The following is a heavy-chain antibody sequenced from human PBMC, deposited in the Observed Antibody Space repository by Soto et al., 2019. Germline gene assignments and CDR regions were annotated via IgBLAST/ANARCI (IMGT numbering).Heavy chain of an antibody. CDR2: IYYSGSS. V-gene: IGHV4-31*03. D-gene: IGHD2-21*01. Sequence: NLYLTCTVSGDTLSSGGYSWSWIRQRPGKGLEWIGYIYYSGSSDFNPSLKSRAHISLDTSKRQFSLELTSVTTADTAVYYCLRIVAYYGRVWSRRGR. J-gene: IGHJ2*01. CDR3: LRIVAYYGRVWSR. CDR1: GDTLSSGGYS.